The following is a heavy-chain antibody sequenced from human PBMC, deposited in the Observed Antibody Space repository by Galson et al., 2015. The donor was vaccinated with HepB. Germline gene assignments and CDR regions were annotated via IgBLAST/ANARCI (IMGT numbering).Heavy chain of an antibody. CDR1: GGTFSSYA. CDR3: ARELRWDGYYYYMDV. D-gene: IGHD4-23*01. CDR2: IIPIFGTA. V-gene: IGHV1-69*13. Sequence: SVKVSCKASGGTFSSYAISWVRQAPGQGLEWMGGIIPIFGTANYAQKFQGRVTITADESTSTAYMELRSLRSEYTAVYYCARELRWDGYYYYMDVWGKGTTVTVSS. J-gene: IGHJ6*03.